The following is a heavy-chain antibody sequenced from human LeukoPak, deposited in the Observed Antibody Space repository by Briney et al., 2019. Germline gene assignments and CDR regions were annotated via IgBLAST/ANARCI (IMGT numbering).Heavy chain of an antibody. D-gene: IGHD4-17*01. CDR2: ISSSSSYT. CDR3: VRGGRVTTVINY. V-gene: IGHV3-11*03. CDR1: GLTFSDYY. Sequence: PGGSLRLSCAASGLTFSDYYMSWTRQAPGKGLEWVSDISSSSSYTNYADSVKGRFTISRDNAKNSLYLQMNSLRAEDTAVYYCVRGGRVTTVINYWGQGTLVTVSS. J-gene: IGHJ4*02.